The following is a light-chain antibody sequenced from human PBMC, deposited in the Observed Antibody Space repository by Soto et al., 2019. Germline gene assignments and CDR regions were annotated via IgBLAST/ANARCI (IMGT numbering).Light chain of an antibody. CDR1: QSIDNRY. CDR2: ATS. V-gene: IGKV3-20*01. J-gene: IGKJ1*01. Sequence: EIVLTQSPGTLSSSPGVRATLSCRASQSIDNRYLAWYQHKPGQAPMLLIYATSSRATGIPDRFGGSRSGTDFTLTINRPEPEDFAVYYCQQYFGSSWTFGQGTKVDIK. CDR3: QQYFGSSWT.